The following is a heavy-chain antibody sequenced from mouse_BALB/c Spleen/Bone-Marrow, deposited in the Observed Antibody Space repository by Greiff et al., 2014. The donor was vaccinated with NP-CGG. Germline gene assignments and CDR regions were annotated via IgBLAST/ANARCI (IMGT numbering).Heavy chain of an antibody. CDR3: ASYGAWFAY. CDR2: ITFSGST. Sequence: VQLKQSGPGLVKPSQSLSLTCTVTGYSITSNYAWNWIRQFPGNKLEWMGYITFSGSTSFNPSLKSRISITRDTSKNQFFLLLNSVTTEDTATYYCASYGAWFAYWGQGTLATVSA. CDR1: GYSITSNYA. J-gene: IGHJ3*01. D-gene: IGHD1-1*02. V-gene: IGHV3-2*02.